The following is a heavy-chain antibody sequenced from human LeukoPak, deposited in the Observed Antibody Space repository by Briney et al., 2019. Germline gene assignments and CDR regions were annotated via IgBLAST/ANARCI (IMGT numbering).Heavy chain of an antibody. D-gene: IGHD1-26*01. CDR2: IKQDGSEK. V-gene: IGHV3-7*01. Sequence: PGGSLRLSCAASGFTFSSYWMTWVRQAPGKGLEWVANIKQDGSEKYYVDSVKGRFTISRDNVKNSLYLQMNSLGAEDTAVYYCATEKIVGAAKFDYWGQGTLATVSS. J-gene: IGHJ4*02. CDR1: GFTFSSYW. CDR3: ATEKIVGAAKFDY.